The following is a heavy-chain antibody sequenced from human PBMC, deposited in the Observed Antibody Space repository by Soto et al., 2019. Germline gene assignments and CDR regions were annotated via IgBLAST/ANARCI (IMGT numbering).Heavy chain of an antibody. CDR3: ARVARGNATNVVDAFDI. V-gene: IGHV4-34*01. CDR2: MSHSGGT. J-gene: IGHJ3*02. Sequence: QVQLQQWGAGLLKPSETLSLTCAVYGGFVSSGSYYWSWIRQPPGKGLEWIGEMSHSGGTHFNTSLKRRVTISVDTSKNQFSLKMSSVTAADTALYYCARVARGNATNVVDAFDIWGPGTMVTVSS. D-gene: IGHD3-16*01. CDR1: GGFVSSGSYY.